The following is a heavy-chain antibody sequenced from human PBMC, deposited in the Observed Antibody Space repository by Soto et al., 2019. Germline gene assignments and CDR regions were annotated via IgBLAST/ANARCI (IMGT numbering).Heavy chain of an antibody. J-gene: IGHJ4*02. CDR2: INPNSGNT. D-gene: IGHD5-12*01. CDR3: ARGWWLPDDY. V-gene: IGHV1-8*02. Sequence: ASVKVSCKASGYTFTSYAMHWVRQATGQRLEWMGWINPNSGNTGYAQKFQGRVTMTRNTSISTAYMELSSLRSEDTAVYYCARGWWLPDDYWGQGTLVTVSS. CDR1: GYTFTSYA.